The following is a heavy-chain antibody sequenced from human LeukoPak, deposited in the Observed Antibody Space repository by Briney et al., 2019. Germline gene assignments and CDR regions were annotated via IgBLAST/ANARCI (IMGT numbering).Heavy chain of an antibody. D-gene: IGHD4-17*01. CDR3: AKSHGDYGLLDY. Sequence: ASVKVSFKVSGYSLTDLSLHWVRQAAGKGLEWMGGFDPEDGEPIYAQKFQGRLSMTEDTSKDTGYMELRTLRSEDTALYYCAKSHGDYGLLDYWGQGTLVPVSS. V-gene: IGHV1-24*01. CDR2: FDPEDGEP. CDR1: GYSLTDLS. J-gene: IGHJ4*02.